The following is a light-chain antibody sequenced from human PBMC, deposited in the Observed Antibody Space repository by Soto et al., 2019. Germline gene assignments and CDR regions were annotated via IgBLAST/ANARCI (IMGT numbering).Light chain of an antibody. V-gene: IGLV2-14*02. J-gene: IGLJ1*01. CDR2: EVN. CDR3: CSLTTSHTYV. CDR1: SSDVGSYNR. Sequence: QSVLTQPASVSGSPGQSITISCTGGSSDVGSYNRVSWYRQHPGKAPQLMIFEVNNRPSGVSNRFSGSKSGNTASLTISGLQADDEADYYCCSLTTSHTYVFGSGTKLTVL.